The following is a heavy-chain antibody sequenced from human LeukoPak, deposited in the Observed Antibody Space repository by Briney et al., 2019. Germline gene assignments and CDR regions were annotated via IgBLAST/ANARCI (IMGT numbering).Heavy chain of an antibody. CDR1: GFTFSSYG. D-gene: IGHD1-1*01. J-gene: IGHJ4*02. CDR3: ARDPRTVRI. Sequence: GGSLRLSCAASGFTFSSYGMHWVRQAPGKGLEWLSYISGNGGVIQYADSVKGRFTISRDNAKNLLYLQMDSLRVEDTAIYYCARDPRTVRIWGQGTLVTVSS. CDR2: ISGNGGVI. V-gene: IGHV3-21*05.